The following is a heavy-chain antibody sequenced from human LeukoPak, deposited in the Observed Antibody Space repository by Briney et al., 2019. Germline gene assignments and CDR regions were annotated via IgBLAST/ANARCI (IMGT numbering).Heavy chain of an antibody. CDR1: GFTFSSYG. CDR2: ISGSGGST. V-gene: IGHV3-23*01. CDR3: AKDGRRQNYYYYMDV. Sequence: GGTLRLSCAASGFTFSSYGMSWVRQAPGKGLEWVSAISGSGGSTYYADSVKGRFTISRDNSKNTLYLQMNSLRAEDTAVYYCAKDGRRQNYYYYMDVWAKGPRSPSP. J-gene: IGHJ6*03.